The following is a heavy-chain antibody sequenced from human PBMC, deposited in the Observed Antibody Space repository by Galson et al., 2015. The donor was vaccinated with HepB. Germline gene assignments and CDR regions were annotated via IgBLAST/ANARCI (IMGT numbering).Heavy chain of an antibody. V-gene: IGHV3-11*06. J-gene: IGHJ4*02. D-gene: IGHD4-17*01. CDR2: ISSNTLYT. CDR1: GFAFSDYY. Sequence: SLRLSCAASGFAFSDYYMSWIRQAPGKGLEWVSYISSNTLYTNYADSVKGRFTISRDNAKTSLYLQINGLRAEDTAFYYCARVADADYGDHTHFDSWGQGTLVTASS. CDR3: ARVADADYGDHTHFDS.